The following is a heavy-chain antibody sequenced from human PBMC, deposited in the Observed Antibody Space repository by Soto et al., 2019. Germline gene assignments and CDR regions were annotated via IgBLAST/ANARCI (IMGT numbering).Heavy chain of an antibody. Sequence: PPETLSLTCTVSGGSISSYSWTWNRQPPGKGLEWIVFFFYTGITNYNPSLRSRVTISAETSKKQFSRQLTSVTAADTAVYYCARGRQGYYYDSDGSFDXWGQGAQVTVSX. CDR2: FFYTGIT. CDR3: ARGRQGYYYDSDGSFDX. CDR1: GGSISSYS. V-gene: IGHV4-59*01. D-gene: IGHD3-22*01. J-gene: IGHJ5*02.